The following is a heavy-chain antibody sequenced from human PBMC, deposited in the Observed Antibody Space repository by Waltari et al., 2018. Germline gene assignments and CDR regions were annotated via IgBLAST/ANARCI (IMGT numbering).Heavy chain of an antibody. Sequence: QVQLVQSGAEVKKPGASVKVSCKVSGYTLPELSMHWVRPGPGKGRGWGGGFEPEEGETSYGQKSQGRVTMTEDTSTDTAYMGLSSLGSEDTAVYYCATLPPYSSGWGYFDYWGQGTLVTVSS. V-gene: IGHV1-24*01. J-gene: IGHJ4*02. CDR2: FEPEEGET. CDR1: GYTLPELS. D-gene: IGHD6-19*01. CDR3: ATLPPYSSGWGYFDY.